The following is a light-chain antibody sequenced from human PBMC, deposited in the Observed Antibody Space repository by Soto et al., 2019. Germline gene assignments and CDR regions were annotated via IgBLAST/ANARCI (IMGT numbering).Light chain of an antibody. CDR1: QNIYSN. Sequence: IVMTQSPATLSVSPGERATFSFRASQNIYSNIAWYQQRPGQAPRLLIYRASTRATGVPARFSGSGSGTEFTLTISSLQSEDFAVYYCQQYNNWPLTFGGGTKVDIK. J-gene: IGKJ4*01. CDR2: RAS. V-gene: IGKV3-15*01. CDR3: QQYNNWPLT.